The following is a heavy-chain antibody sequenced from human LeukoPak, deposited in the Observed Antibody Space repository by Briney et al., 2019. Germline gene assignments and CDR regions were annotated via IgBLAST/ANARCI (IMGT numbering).Heavy chain of an antibody. CDR2: INSDGDGT. V-gene: IGHV3-23*01. CDR1: GFTFGNFA. CDR3: AKETVAAPPIDY. Sequence: PGGSLRLSCAASGFTFGNFAMRWVRQVPGKGLEWVSAINSDGDGTYYADSVKGRFIITRDNSENTVYLQMNNLRAEDTAVYYCAKETVAAPPIDYWGQGTLVTVSS. J-gene: IGHJ4*02. D-gene: IGHD6-19*01.